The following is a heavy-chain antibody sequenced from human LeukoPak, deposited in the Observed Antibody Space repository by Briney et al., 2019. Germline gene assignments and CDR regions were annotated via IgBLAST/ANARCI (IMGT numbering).Heavy chain of an antibody. CDR1: GFTFSDYW. CDR3: TRSGSYYGRLDD. CDR2: IYNGGRT. D-gene: IGHD1-26*01. Sequence: GSLRLSCVASGFTFSDYWMTWVRQAPGKGLEWIGHIYNGGRTNYNPSLKGRVSISVDTSNNQVSLNLTSVTAADTAVYYCTRSGSYYGRLDDWGQGTLVTVSS. J-gene: IGHJ4*02. V-gene: IGHV4-4*09.